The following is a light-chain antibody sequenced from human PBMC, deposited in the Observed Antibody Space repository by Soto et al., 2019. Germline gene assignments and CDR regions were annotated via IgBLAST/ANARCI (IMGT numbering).Light chain of an antibody. CDR2: DVS. CDR3: QQYNSWWT. CDR1: QSINRW. V-gene: IGKV1-5*01. J-gene: IGKJ1*01. Sequence: IPMTQSPATLSASVGDRVTITCRASQSINRWLAWYQQRPGKAPKLLIYDVSNLETGVPSRFSGSESGTERSGTEFTLTISSLQPDDFATYYCQQYNSWWTFGQGTRVEIK.